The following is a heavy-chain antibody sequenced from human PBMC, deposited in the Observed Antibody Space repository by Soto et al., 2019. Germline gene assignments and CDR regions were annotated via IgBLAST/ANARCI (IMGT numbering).Heavy chain of an antibody. V-gene: IGHV1-2*04. CDR3: ARDQYSSSWLYYYYGMDV. CDR1: GGSFSSYS. Sequence: VASVKVSCKPSGGSFSSYSISWMRQAPGQGLEWLGGIIPVYGTTNYAQKFQGWVTMTRDTSISTAYMELSRLRSDDTAVYYCARDQYSSSWLYYYYGMDVWGQGTTVTVSS. CDR2: IIPVYGTT. J-gene: IGHJ6*02. D-gene: IGHD6-13*01.